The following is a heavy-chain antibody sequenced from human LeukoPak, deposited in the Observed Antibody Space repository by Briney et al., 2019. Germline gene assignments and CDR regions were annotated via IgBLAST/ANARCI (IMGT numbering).Heavy chain of an antibody. V-gene: IGHV3-30*18. CDR1: GFTFSSYG. D-gene: IGHD2-2*01. J-gene: IGHJ6*02. CDR3: AKAVRNYCSSTSCPGEYYYYYGMDV. CDR2: ISYDGSNK. Sequence: GGSLRLSCAASGFTFSSYGMHWVRQAPGKGLEWVAVISYDGSNKYYADSVKGRFTISRDNSKNTLYLQMNSLRAEDTAVYYCAKAVRNYCSSTSCPGEYYYYYGMDVWGQGTTVTVSS.